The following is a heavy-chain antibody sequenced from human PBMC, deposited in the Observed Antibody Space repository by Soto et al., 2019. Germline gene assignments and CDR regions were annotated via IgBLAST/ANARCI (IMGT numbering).Heavy chain of an antibody. J-gene: IGHJ4*02. D-gene: IGHD6-19*01. CDR3: AKQAGYSSDPFDY. V-gene: IGHV3-23*01. CDR1: GFAFSTFA. CDR2: LSGGGNRP. Sequence: GGSLRLSCAASGFAFSTFAMSWVRQAPGKGLEWVSSLSGGGNRPYYAASVKGRITISRDNPKNTLYLQMNSLRAEDTAAYYCAKQAGYSSDPFDYWGQGTVVTVSS.